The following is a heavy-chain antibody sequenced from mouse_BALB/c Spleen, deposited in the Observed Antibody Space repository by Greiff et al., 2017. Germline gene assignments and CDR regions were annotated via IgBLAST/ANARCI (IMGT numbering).Heavy chain of an antibody. CDR2: INSNGGST. Sequence: EVKLMESGGGLVKLGGSLKLSCAASGFTFSSYYMSWVRQTPEKRLELVAAINSNGGSTYYPDTVKGRFTISRDNAKNTLYLQMSSLKSEDTALYYCARLNGNYFDYWGQGTTLTVSS. CDR1: GFTFSSYY. J-gene: IGHJ2*01. CDR3: ARLNGNYFDY. V-gene: IGHV5-6-2*01. D-gene: IGHD2-1*01.